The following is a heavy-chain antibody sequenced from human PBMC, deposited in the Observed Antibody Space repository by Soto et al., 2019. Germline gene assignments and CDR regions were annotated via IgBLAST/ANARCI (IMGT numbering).Heavy chain of an antibody. CDR3: ARDDKPTIFGVVIPHWFDP. V-gene: IGHV1-69*01. Sequence: QVQLVQSGAEVKKPGSSVKVSCKASGGTFSSYAISWVRQAPGQGLEWMGGIIPIFGTANYAQKFQGRVTITADESTSTASMELSSLRSEDTAVYYCARDDKPTIFGVVIPHWFDPWGQGTLVTVSS. CDR2: IIPIFGTA. D-gene: IGHD3-3*01. CDR1: GGTFSSYA. J-gene: IGHJ5*02.